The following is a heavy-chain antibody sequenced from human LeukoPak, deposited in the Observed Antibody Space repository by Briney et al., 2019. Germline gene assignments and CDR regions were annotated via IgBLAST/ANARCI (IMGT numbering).Heavy chain of an antibody. J-gene: IGHJ4*02. Sequence: GGSLRLSCAASGFTFSSYAMTWGRQAPGKGLEWVSAMTSGGGTYYAVSVKGRFTISRDNSKNTVYLQMNSLRAEDTAVYYCAKDLTRSSGGFDYWGQGTLVTVSS. D-gene: IGHD6-6*01. CDR2: MTSGGGT. V-gene: IGHV3-23*01. CDR3: AKDLTRSSGGFDY. CDR1: GFTFSSYA.